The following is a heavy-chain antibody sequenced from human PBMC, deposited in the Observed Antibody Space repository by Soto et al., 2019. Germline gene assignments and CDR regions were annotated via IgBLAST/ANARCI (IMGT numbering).Heavy chain of an antibody. V-gene: IGHV4-31*03. Sequence: SETLSLTCTVSGGSISSGGYYWSWIRQHPGKGLEWIGYIYYSGSTYYNPSLKSRVTISVDTSKNQFSLKLSSVTAADTAVYYCARVRVRGVLDYWGQGTLVTVSS. CDR3: ARVRVRGVLDY. J-gene: IGHJ4*02. CDR1: GGSISSGGYY. D-gene: IGHD3-10*01. CDR2: IYYSGST.